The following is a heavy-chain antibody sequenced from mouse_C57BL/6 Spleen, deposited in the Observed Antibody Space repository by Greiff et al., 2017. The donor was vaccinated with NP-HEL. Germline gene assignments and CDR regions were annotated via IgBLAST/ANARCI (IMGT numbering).Heavy chain of an antibody. CDR1: GFTFSSYG. D-gene: IGHD2-2*01. CDR3: ARHGSQPDYWYFDV. Sequence: EVMLVESGGDLVKPGGSLKLSCAASGFTFSSYGMSWVRQTPDKRLEWVATISSGGSYTYYPDSVKGRFTISRDNAKNTLYLQMSSLKSEDTAMYYCARHGSQPDYWYFDVWGTGTTVTVSS. J-gene: IGHJ1*03. CDR2: ISSGGSYT. V-gene: IGHV5-6*01.